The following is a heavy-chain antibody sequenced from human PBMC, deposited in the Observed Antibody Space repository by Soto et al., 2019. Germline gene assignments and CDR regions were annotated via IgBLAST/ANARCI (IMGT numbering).Heavy chain of an antibody. CDR2: ISTSSSYT. Sequence: ESGGGLVKPGGFLRLSCVASGFTFSDHYMTWIRQAPGKGLEWLSYISTSSSYTNYADSVKGRFTISRDNAMNSLYLQMNSLRAEDTVVYYCARLRLTGYFDYWGQGTLVTVSS. CDR1: GFTFSDHY. J-gene: IGHJ4*02. V-gene: IGHV3-11*03. CDR3: ARLRLTGYFDY.